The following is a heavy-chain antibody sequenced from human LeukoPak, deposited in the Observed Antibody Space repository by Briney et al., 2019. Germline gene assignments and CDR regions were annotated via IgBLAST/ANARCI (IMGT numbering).Heavy chain of an antibody. J-gene: IGHJ4*02. D-gene: IGHD2-8*01. Sequence: PSETLSLTCGVSGGSITSTNWWSWVRQPPGQGLEWIGEVSLSGLTNYNPSLSSRVIMALDTSKNHLSLNLTSVTAADTAVYYCSRENGAFPPFGYWGQGTLVTVPS. CDR2: VSLSGLT. CDR1: GGSITSTNW. V-gene: IGHV4-4*02. CDR3: SRENGAFPPFGY.